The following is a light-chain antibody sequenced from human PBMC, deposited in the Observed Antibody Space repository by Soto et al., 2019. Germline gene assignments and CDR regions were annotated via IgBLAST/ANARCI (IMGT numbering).Light chain of an antibody. J-gene: IGKJ4*01. V-gene: IGKV1-39*01. CDR1: QSISSY. CDR3: QQSYSTPV. CDR2: AAS. Sequence: DIQMTQSPSSLSASVGDRVTITCRASQSISSYLNWYQQKPGKAPKLLIYAASSLQSGVTSRCSGSGSGTDFTLTISSLQPEDFATYYCQQSYSTPVFGGGTKVDIK.